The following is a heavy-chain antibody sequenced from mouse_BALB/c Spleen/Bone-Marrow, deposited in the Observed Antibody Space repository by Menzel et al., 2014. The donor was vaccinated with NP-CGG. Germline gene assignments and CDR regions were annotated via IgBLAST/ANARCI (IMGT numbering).Heavy chain of an antibody. V-gene: IGHV1S56*01. Sequence: VQLQQSGPELVKPGASVKMSCKASGYTFTSYYIHWVKQRPGQGLEWIGWIYPGDGSTKYNEKFKGKTTLTADKFSSTAYMLLSSLTSEDSAIYFCAREAYYDYDEGFAYWGQGTLVTVS. CDR3: AREAYYDYDEGFAY. J-gene: IGHJ3*01. CDR1: GYTFTSYY. D-gene: IGHD2-4*01. CDR2: IYPGDGST.